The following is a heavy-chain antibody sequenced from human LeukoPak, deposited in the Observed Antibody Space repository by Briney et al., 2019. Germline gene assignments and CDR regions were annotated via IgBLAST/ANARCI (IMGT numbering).Heavy chain of an antibody. D-gene: IGHD3-9*01. J-gene: IGHJ4*02. CDR3: ATSYYDILTRLFDY. V-gene: IGHV1-2*02. Sequence: ASVKVSCKASGYTFTGYYMHWVRQAPGQGLEWMGWINPNSGGTNYAQKFQGRVTMTRDTSISTAYMELSSLRSEDTAVYYCATSYYDILTRLFDYWGQGTLVSVSS. CDR2: INPNSGGT. CDR1: GYTFTGYY.